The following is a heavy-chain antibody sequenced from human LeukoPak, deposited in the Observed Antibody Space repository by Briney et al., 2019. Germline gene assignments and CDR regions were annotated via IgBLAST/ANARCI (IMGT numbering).Heavy chain of an antibody. CDR2: ISYSGST. V-gene: IGHV4-39*01. J-gene: IGHJ4*02. CDR1: GGSISSSSYY. Sequence: SETLSLTCTVSGGSISSSSYYWGWIRQPPGKGLEWIGSISYSGSTSYSPSLKSRVTISVDTSKNLFSLKLMFVTAADMAVYYCARGGGVVVVPAASFDYWGQGTLVTVSS. D-gene: IGHD2-2*01. CDR3: ARGGGVVVVPAASFDY.